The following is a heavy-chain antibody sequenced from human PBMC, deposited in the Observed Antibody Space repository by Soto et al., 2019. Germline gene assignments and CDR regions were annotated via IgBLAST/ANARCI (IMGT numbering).Heavy chain of an antibody. CDR3: ARDSRINFDY. CDR2: INAGNGNT. Sequence: ASVKVSCKASGYTFTNYALHWVRQAPGQRLECMGWINAGNGNTKYSQKSQDRVTITRDTSASTAYMELSSLRSEDTAVYYCARDSRINFDYWGQGTLVTV. CDR1: GYTFTNYA. J-gene: IGHJ4*02. V-gene: IGHV1-3*01. D-gene: IGHD2-15*01.